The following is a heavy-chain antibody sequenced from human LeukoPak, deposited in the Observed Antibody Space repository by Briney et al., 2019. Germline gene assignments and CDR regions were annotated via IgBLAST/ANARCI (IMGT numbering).Heavy chain of an antibody. J-gene: IGHJ2*01. CDR2: IIPIFGTA. CDR1: GGTFSSYA. Sequence: SVKVSCKASGGTFSSYAISWVRQAPGQGLEWMGGIIPIFGTANYAQKFQGRVTITTDESTSTVYMELRSLRSDDTAVYYCARSGIAVAGHFDLWGRGTLVTVSS. CDR3: ARSGIAVAGHFDL. D-gene: IGHD6-19*01. V-gene: IGHV1-69*05.